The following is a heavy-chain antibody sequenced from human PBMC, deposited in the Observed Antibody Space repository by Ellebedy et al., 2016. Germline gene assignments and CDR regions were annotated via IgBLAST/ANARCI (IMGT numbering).Heavy chain of an antibody. CDR3: ARDSPVYSGSYSRYGMDV. D-gene: IGHD1-26*01. CDR1: GYTFTGYY. Sequence: ASVKVSCKASGYTFTGYYMHWVRQAPGQGLEWMGWINPNSGGTNYAQKFQGWVTMTRDTSISTAYMELSRLRSDDTAVYYCARDSPVYSGSYSRYGMDVWGQGTTVTVSS. J-gene: IGHJ6*02. CDR2: INPNSGGT. V-gene: IGHV1-2*04.